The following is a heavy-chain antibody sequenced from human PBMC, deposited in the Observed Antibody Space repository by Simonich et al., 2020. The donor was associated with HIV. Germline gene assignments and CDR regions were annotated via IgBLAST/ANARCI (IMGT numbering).Heavy chain of an antibody. CDR3: ARGFYQRLYYFDY. J-gene: IGHJ4*02. CDR2: INHSGST. Sequence: QVQLQQWGAGLLKPSETLSLTCAVYGGPFSGYYWSWIRQPPGKGMEWIGEINHSGSTNYNPSLKSRVTISVDTSKNQFSLKLSSVTAADTAVYYCARGFYQRLYYFDYWGQGTLVTVSS. D-gene: IGHD2-2*01. V-gene: IGHV4-34*01. CDR1: GGPFSGYY.